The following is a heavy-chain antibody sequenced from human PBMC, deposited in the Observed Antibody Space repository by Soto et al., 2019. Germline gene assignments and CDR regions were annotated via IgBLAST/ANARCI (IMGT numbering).Heavy chain of an antibody. CDR3: TTESYYYASGSFDY. D-gene: IGHD3-10*01. CDR2: IKSKTDGGTT. Sequence: EVQLVESGGGLVKPGGSLRLSCAASGFTFSNAWMSWVRQAPGKGLEWVGRIKSKTDGGTTDYAAPVKGRFTISRDDSKNTLYLQRNSLKTEDTAVYYGTTESYYYASGSFDYWGQGTLVTVAS. V-gene: IGHV3-15*01. J-gene: IGHJ4*02. CDR1: GFTFSNAW.